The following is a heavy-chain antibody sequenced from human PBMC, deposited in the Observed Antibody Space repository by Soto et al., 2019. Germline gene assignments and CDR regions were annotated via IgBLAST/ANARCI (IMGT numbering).Heavy chain of an antibody. D-gene: IGHD1-26*01. J-gene: IGHJ4*02. CDR2: IIPIFGTA. V-gene: IGHV1-69*06. Sequence: QVQLVQSGAEVKKPGSSVKVSCKTSGGTFSTYSIVWVRQAPGEGLEWMRGIIPIFGTANYAQKFQDRVTITADKSTNTAFMELSSLKSEDTAMYYCASSSGNNYGVGTNYYFDYWGQGTLVTVSS. CDR3: ASSSGNNYGVGTNYYFDY. CDR1: GGTFSTYS.